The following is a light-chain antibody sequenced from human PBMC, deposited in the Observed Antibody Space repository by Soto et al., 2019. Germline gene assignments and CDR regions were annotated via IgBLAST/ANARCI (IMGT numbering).Light chain of an antibody. CDR3: QQYDSYPWT. J-gene: IGKJ1*01. V-gene: IGKV3-20*01. Sequence: EIVMTQSPATLSVSPGERATLSCRASQSVSSSYLAWYQQKPGQAPRLLIYGASSRATGIPDRFSGSGSGTEFTLTISSLQPDDFGTYFCQQYDSYPWTFGQGTKVDIK. CDR2: GAS. CDR1: QSVSSSY.